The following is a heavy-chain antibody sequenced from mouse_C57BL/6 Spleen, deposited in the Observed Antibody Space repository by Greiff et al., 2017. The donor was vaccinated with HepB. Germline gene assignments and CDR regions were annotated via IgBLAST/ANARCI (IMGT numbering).Heavy chain of an antibody. CDR1: GYTFTSYW. CDR3: ARARRGYGNSYYFDY. D-gene: IGHD2-1*01. V-gene: IGHV1-52*01. Sequence: QVQLQQPGAELVRPGSSVKLSCKASGYTFTSYWMHWVKQRPIQGLEWIGNIDPSDSETHYNQKFKDKATLTVDKSSSTAYMQLSSLTSEDSAVYYCARARRGYGNSYYFDYWGQGTTLTVSS. J-gene: IGHJ2*01. CDR2: IDPSDSET.